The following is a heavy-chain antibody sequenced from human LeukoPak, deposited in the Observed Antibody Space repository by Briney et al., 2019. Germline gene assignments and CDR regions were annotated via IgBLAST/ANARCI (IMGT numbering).Heavy chain of an antibody. Sequence: GGSLRLPCAASGFTFSSYGMHWVRQAPGKGLEWVAVISYDGSNKYYADSVKGRFTISRDNSKNTLYLQMNSLRAEDTAVYYCAKDFSSSWHDAFDIWGQGTVVTVSS. CDR2: ISYDGSNK. J-gene: IGHJ3*02. V-gene: IGHV3-30*18. D-gene: IGHD6-13*01. CDR3: AKDFSSSWHDAFDI. CDR1: GFTFSSYG.